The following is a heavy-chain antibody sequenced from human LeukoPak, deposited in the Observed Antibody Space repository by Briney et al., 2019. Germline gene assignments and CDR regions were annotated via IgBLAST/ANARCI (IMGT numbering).Heavy chain of an antibody. D-gene: IGHD3-16*01. Sequence: SETLSLTCTVSGGSITIYYWSWIRQPAGKGLEWIGRIYTSGSTNYNPSLKSRVTMSVDTSKNQFSLKLSSVTAADTAVYYCAKGPYVRGVAFDYWGQGTLVTVSP. V-gene: IGHV4-4*07. CDR3: AKGPYVRGVAFDY. CDR1: GGSITIYY. CDR2: IYTSGST. J-gene: IGHJ4*02.